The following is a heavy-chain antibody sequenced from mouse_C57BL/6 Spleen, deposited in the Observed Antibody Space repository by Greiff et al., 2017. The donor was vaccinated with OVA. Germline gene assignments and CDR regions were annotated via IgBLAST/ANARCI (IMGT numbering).Heavy chain of an antibody. Sequence: EVQVVESGGGLVQPGGSMKLSCAASGFTFSDAWMDWVRQSPEKGLEWVAEIRNKANNHATYYAESVKGRFTISRDDSKSSVYLQMNSLRAEDTGIYYCTRRGYDYDGGYFDVWGTGTTVTVSS. CDR2: IRNKANNHAT. V-gene: IGHV6-6*01. CDR1: GFTFSDAW. D-gene: IGHD2-4*01. J-gene: IGHJ1*03. CDR3: TRRGYDYDGGYFDV.